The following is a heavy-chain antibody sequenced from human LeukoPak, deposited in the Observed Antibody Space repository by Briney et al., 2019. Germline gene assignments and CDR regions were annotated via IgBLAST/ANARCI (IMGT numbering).Heavy chain of an antibody. CDR2: ISGSGATT. D-gene: IGHD2-15*01. Sequence: AGSLRLSCAASEFIFSNYAMTWVRQAPGKGLEWVSSISGSGATTSYAASVKGRPTISRDNSKNTLFLQFNSLRAEDTAVYYCAKDKATVAGKGPFDYWGQGTLVTVSS. CDR1: EFIFSNYA. V-gene: IGHV3-23*01. CDR3: AKDKATVAGKGPFDY. J-gene: IGHJ4*02.